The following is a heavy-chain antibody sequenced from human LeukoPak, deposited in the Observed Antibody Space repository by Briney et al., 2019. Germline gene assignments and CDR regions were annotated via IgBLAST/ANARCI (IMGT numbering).Heavy chain of an antibody. D-gene: IGHD3-10*01. J-gene: IGHJ3*02. Sequence: QPGRSLRLSCAASGFTFSNYGMHWVRQAPGKGLEWVAVISYDGSNKYYADSVKGRFTISRDNSKNMLYLQMNSLRAEDTALYYCAKGLWVVRGVIGDAFDIWGQGTMVTVSS. V-gene: IGHV3-30*18. CDR1: GFTFSNYG. CDR3: AKGLWVVRGVIGDAFDI. CDR2: ISYDGSNK.